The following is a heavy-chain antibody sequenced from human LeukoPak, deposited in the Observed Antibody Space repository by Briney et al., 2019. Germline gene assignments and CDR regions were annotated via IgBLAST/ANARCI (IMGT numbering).Heavy chain of an antibody. Sequence: ASVKVSCKASGYTFTGYYMHWVRQAPGQGLEWMGRINPNNGATNYAQEFQGRVTITGDTSISTAYMELSSLRSDDTAVYYCTRESGSYHGNDYWGQGTLVTVSS. D-gene: IGHD1-26*01. CDR2: INPNNGAT. CDR3: TRESGSYHGNDY. CDR1: GYTFTGYY. J-gene: IGHJ4*02. V-gene: IGHV1-2*06.